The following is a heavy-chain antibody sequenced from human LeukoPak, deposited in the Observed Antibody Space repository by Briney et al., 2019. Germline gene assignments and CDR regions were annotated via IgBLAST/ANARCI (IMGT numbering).Heavy chain of an antibody. CDR3: ARDLVVGATVY. CDR1: GFTVSSNY. V-gene: IGHV3-66*01. J-gene: IGHJ4*02. D-gene: IGHD1-26*01. Sequence: GGSLRLSCAASGFTVSSNYMSWVRQAPGKGLEWVSVIYSGGSTYYADSVKGRFTISRDNSKNTLYLQMNSLRAEDTAVYYCARDLVVGATVYWGQGTLVTVSS. CDR2: IYSGGST.